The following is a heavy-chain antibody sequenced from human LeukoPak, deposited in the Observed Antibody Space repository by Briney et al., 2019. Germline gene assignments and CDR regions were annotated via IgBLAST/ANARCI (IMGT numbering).Heavy chain of an antibody. Sequence: GESLKISCKGSGYSFTSYWIGWVRQMPGKGLEWMGIIYPGDSDTRYSPSFQGQVTISADKSISTAYLQWSSLKASDTAMYYCATIPRDGYNWNSPDYFDYWGQGTLVTVSS. D-gene: IGHD5-24*01. CDR2: IYPGDSDT. CDR3: ATIPRDGYNWNSPDYFDY. CDR1: GYSFTSYW. J-gene: IGHJ4*02. V-gene: IGHV5-51*01.